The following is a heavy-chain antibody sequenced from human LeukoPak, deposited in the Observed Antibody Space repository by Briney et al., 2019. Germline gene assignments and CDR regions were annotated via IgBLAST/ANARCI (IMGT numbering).Heavy chain of an antibody. CDR1: GFTFRSNG. Sequence: PGRSLRLSCAASGFTFRSNGMHWVRQAPGKGLEWVSYISSSGNTIYYADSVRGRFTISRDIAKNSLYLQMNSLRAEDTAVYYCARDGDIYNSGLYYFDYWGQGTLVTVSS. V-gene: IGHV3-48*04. J-gene: IGHJ4*02. CDR3: ARDGDIYNSGLYYFDY. CDR2: ISSSGNTI. D-gene: IGHD6-19*01.